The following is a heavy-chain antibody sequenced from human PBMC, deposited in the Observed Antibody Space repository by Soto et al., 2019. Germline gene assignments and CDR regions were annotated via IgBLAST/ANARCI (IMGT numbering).Heavy chain of an antibody. Sequence: PRWSLRLSCSASVFTFSSYGMHWVRQAPGKGLEWVAVIWYDGSNKYSADSVKGRFTISRDNSKNTLYLQMNSLRAEDTAVYYCARGSYYDSTVYAFDIWGQGTMVTVSS. CDR3: ARGSYYDSTVYAFDI. CDR1: VFTFSSYG. CDR2: IWYDGSNK. J-gene: IGHJ3*02. D-gene: IGHD3-22*01. V-gene: IGHV3-33*01.